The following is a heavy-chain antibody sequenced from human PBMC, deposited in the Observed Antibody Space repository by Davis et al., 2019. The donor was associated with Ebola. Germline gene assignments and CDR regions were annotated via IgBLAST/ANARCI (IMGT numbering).Heavy chain of an antibody. V-gene: IGHV1-69*13. Sequence: SVKVSCKASGYTFTGYYMHWVRQAPGQGLEWMGGIIPIFGTANYAQKFQGRVTITADESTSTAYMALSSLRSEDTAVYYCAREKLTAGYYYYGMDVWGQGTTVTVSS. D-gene: IGHD6-6*01. CDR2: IIPIFGTA. CDR3: AREKLTAGYYYYGMDV. J-gene: IGHJ6*02. CDR1: GYTFTGYY.